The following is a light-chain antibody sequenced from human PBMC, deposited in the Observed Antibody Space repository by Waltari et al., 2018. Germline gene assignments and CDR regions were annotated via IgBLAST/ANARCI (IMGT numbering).Light chain of an antibody. CDR2: DAS. J-gene: IGKJ1*01. CDR3: QQYGRSTWT. V-gene: IGKV3-20*01. Sequence: EIVLTQSPGTLSSSPGERATLTCRASQAFSDNYLAWYQQKPGQAPRLLIYDASSRATGIPDRFSGSGSGTDFSLSIRRLEPEDSAVYYCQQYGRSTWTFGQGTRVEI. CDR1: QAFSDNY.